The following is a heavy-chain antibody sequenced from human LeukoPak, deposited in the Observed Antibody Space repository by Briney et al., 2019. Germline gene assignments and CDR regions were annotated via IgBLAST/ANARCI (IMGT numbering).Heavy chain of an antibody. V-gene: IGHV1-2*02. D-gene: IGHD3-10*01. J-gene: IGHJ4*02. CDR2: INPNSGGK. CDR1: RYTFTGYY. CDR3: ARSGIDY. Sequence: ASVKVSCKASRYTFTGYYMHWVRPAPGQGLEWMGWINPNSGGKNYAQKFQGRVTMTRDTSISTAYMELSRLRSDDTAVYYCARSGIDYWGQGTLVTVSS.